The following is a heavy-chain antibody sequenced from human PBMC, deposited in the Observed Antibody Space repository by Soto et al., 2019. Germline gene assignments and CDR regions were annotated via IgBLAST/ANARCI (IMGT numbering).Heavy chain of an antibody. J-gene: IGHJ4*02. CDR2: ISYDGSNK. Sequence: GGSLRLSCAASGFTFSSYGMHWVRQAPGKGLEWVAVISYDGSNKYYADSVKGRFTISRDNSKNTLYLQMNSLRAEDTAVYYCAKDFKGDSSGSQANLLFDYWGQGTLVTVSS. D-gene: IGHD3-22*01. V-gene: IGHV3-30*18. CDR3: AKDFKGDSSGSQANLLFDY. CDR1: GFTFSSYG.